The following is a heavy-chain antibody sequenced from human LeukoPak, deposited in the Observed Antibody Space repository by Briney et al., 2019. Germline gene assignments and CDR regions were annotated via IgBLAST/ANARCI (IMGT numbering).Heavy chain of an antibody. Sequence: ASVKVSCKPSGYTFTDYYIHWVRQAPGQGPEWMGWINPNSGGSSSAQKFQGRVTMTWDTSISTAYMELSSLTSDDTAVYYCTRPGYCTDTSCEGLDYWGQGTPVTVSS. J-gene: IGHJ4*02. CDR3: TRPGYCTDTSCEGLDY. CDR2: INPNSGGS. D-gene: IGHD2-8*02. CDR1: GYTFTDYY. V-gene: IGHV1-2*02.